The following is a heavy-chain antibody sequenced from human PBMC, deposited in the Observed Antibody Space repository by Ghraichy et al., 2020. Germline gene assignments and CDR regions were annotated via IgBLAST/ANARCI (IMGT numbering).Heavy chain of an antibody. D-gene: IGHD1-26*01. CDR1: GGSFSGYY. Sequence: SETLSLTCAVYGGSFSGYYWSWIRQPPGKGLEWIGEINHSGSTNYNPSLKSRVTISVDTSKNQFSLKLSSVTAADTAVYYCARRRGQYRGSYLVGYFDYWGQGTLVTVSS. CDR3: ARRRGQYRGSYLVGYFDY. CDR2: INHSGST. V-gene: IGHV4-34*01. J-gene: IGHJ4*02.